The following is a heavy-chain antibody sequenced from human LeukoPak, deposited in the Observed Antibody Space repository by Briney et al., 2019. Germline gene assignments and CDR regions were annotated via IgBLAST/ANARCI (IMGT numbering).Heavy chain of an antibody. D-gene: IGHD6-19*01. J-gene: IGHJ4*02. Sequence: ASVKVSCKASGGTFSSYAISWVRQAPGQGLEWMGGIIPIFGTANYAQKFQGRVTITTDGSTSTAYMELSSLRSEDTAVYYCARAGSIAVAGTWLDYWGQGTLVTVSS. V-gene: IGHV1-69*05. CDR3: ARAGSIAVAGTWLDY. CDR1: GGTFSSYA. CDR2: IIPIFGTA.